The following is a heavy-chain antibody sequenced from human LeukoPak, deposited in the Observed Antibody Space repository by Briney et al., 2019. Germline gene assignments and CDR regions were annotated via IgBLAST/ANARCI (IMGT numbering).Heavy chain of an antibody. CDR2: INHSGST. CDR3: ARDDYGSGSHFDY. J-gene: IGHJ4*02. V-gene: IGHV4-34*01. D-gene: IGHD3-10*01. CDR1: GGSFSGYY. Sequence: PSETLSLTCAVYGGSFSGYYWSWIRQPPGKGLEWIGKINHSGSTNYNPSLKSRVTISVDTSKNQFSLKLSSVTAADTAVYYCARDDYGSGSHFDYWGQGTLVTVSS.